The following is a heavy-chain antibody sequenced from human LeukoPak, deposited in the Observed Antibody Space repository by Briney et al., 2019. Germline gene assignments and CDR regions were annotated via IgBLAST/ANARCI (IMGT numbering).Heavy chain of an antibody. D-gene: IGHD6-19*01. CDR1: GGSISSYY. Sequence: SETLSLTCTVSGGSISSYYWSWIRQPPGKGLEWIGYIYYSGSTNYNPSLKSRVTISVDTSKNQFSLKLSSVTAADTAVYYCARGVAGAYYYYYYYMDVWAKGPRSPSP. V-gene: IGHV4-59*01. CDR3: ARGVAGAYYYYYYYMDV. J-gene: IGHJ6*03. CDR2: IYYSGST.